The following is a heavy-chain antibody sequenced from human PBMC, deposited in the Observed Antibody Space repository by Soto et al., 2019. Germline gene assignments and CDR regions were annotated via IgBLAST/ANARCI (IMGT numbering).Heavy chain of an antibody. CDR1: GYSFAGYW. D-gene: IGHD3-22*01. Sequence: GESLKISCKGSGYSFAGYWITWVRQKPGKGLEWMGRIDPSDSQTYYSPSFRGHVTISVTKSITTVFLQWSSLRASDTAMYYCARQIYDSDTGPNFQYYFESWGQGSPVAVAS. CDR3: ARQIYDSDTGPNFQYYFES. CDR2: IDPSDSQT. V-gene: IGHV5-10-1*01. J-gene: IGHJ4*02.